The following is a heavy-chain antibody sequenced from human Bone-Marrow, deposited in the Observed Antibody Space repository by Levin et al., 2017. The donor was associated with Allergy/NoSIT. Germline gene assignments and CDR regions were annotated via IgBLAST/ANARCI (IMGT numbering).Heavy chain of an antibody. CDR3: ARRHYGRGRFDP. J-gene: IGHJ5*02. D-gene: IGHD4-17*01. V-gene: IGHV4-39*01. CDR2: IYYSGST. Sequence: SETLSLTCTVSGDSVSSSFYYWGWIRQPPGKGLECIGSIYYSGSTNYNPSLKSRVTISVDTSNNQFSLNLNSVTAADTAVYYCARRHYGRGRFDPWGQGILVTVSS. CDR1: GDSVSSSFYY.